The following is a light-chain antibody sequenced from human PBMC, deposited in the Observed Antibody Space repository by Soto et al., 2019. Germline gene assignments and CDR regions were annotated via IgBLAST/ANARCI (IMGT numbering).Light chain of an antibody. CDR1: QSVFSS. CDR2: GAA. Sequence: EIVMTQSPATLSVSPGERVTLSCRASQSVFSSLAWYQQKPGQAPRLLIYGAATRATGIPARFSGSGSGTDFTLTISSLQSEDFAVYFWQQYHTWPAFGRGTRFEIK. J-gene: IGKJ4*02. CDR3: QQYHTWPA. V-gene: IGKV3-15*01.